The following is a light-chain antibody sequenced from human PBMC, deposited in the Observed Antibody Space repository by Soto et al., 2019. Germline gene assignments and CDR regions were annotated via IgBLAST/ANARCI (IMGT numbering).Light chain of an antibody. CDR2: AAS. CDR1: QGIRND. V-gene: IGKV1-6*01. CDR3: LQDYIYPYT. J-gene: IGKJ2*01. Sequence: AIQMTQSPSSLSASVGDKVTITCRASQGIRNDLGWYQQKPGKAPKLLIYAASSLQSEVPSRFSGSGSGTDFTLTISSLQPEDFATYYCLQDYIYPYTFGQGTKLEIK.